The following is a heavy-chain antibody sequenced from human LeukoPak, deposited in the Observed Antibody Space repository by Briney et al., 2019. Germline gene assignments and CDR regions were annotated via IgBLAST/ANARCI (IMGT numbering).Heavy chain of an antibody. V-gene: IGHV4-34*01. J-gene: IGHJ5*02. D-gene: IGHD3-22*01. CDR1: GGSFSGYY. CDR2: INHSGST. CDR3: EGDYYDSSGYYYATRSDP. Sequence: PSETLSLTCAVYGGSFSGYYWSWIRQPPGKGLEWIGEINHSGSTNYNPSLKSRVTISVDTSKNQFSLKLSSVTAADTAVYYCEGDYYDSSGYYYATRSDPWGQGTLVTVSS.